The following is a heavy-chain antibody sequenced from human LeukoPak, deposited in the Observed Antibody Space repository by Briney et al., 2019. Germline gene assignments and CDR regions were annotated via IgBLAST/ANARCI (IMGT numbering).Heavy chain of an antibody. CDR1: GFTFSGFG. CDR2: IWYDGGNE. V-gene: IGHV3-33*01. J-gene: IGHJ4*02. Sequence: GRSLRLSCAASGFTFSGFGMHWVRQAPGKGLELVAGIWYDGGNEFYEDSVKGRFTISRDKSNNTLYLQMNSLRIEDTAIYYCARGAGGWYGGVHFDNWGQGTPVTVTS. CDR3: ARGAGGWYGGVHFDN. D-gene: IGHD6-19*01.